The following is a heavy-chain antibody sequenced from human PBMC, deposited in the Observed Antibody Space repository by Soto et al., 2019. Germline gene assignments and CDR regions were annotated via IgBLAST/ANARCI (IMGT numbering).Heavy chain of an antibody. D-gene: IGHD5-18*01. J-gene: IGHJ6*02. V-gene: IGHV3-48*02. CDR1: WFTFSSYS. CDR3: ARDQVETVMEGRLTAVSLLGYYGMDV. Sequence: GGSLKLSCASPWFTFSSYSMNWVVKAPGKGLEWVSYIRSSSSTIYYADSVKGRFTISRDNAKNSLYLQMNSLRDEDTAVYYFARDQVETVMEGRLTAVSLLGYYGMDVWGQGT. CDR2: IRSSSSTI.